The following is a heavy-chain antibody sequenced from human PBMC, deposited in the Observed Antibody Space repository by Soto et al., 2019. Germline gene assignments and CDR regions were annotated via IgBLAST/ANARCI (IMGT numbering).Heavy chain of an antibody. CDR3: ARGGYRYVEPIES. Sequence: SENLSHTCTVSGGSISSGGYYWSWIRQHPGKGLEWIGYIYYSGSTYYNPSLKSRVTISVDTSKNQFSLKLSSVTAADTAVYYCARGGYRYVEPIESWGNGTLVT. CDR1: GGSISSGGYY. D-gene: IGHD5-18*01. J-gene: IGHJ5*01. CDR2: IYYSGST. V-gene: IGHV4-31*03.